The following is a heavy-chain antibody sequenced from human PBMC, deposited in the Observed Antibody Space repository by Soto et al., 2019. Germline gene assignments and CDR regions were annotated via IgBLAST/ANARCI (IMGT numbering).Heavy chain of an antibody. CDR3: ARDSLWVYGSGSYSGKNWFDP. D-gene: IGHD3-10*01. CDR2: IWYDGSNK. J-gene: IGHJ5*02. Sequence: ESGGGVVQPGRSLRLSCAASGFTFSSYGMHWVRQAPGKGLEWVAVIWYDGSNKYYADSVKGRFTISRDNSKNTLYLQMNSLRAEDTAVYYCARDSLWVYGSGSYSGKNWFDPWGQGTLVTVSS. CDR1: GFTFSSYG. V-gene: IGHV3-33*01.